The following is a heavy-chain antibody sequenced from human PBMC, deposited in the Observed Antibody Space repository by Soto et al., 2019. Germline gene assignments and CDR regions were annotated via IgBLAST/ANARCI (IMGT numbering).Heavy chain of an antibody. Sequence: QVQLQESGPGLVKPSETLSLTCTVSGGSITGHYWSWFRQPPGKGLQWIGYIFYSGTTNYNPSLKSRVTISVDTAKNQFPLKLSSVTTADTALYYCARVGSSGWSPDYWGQGTLVTVSS. D-gene: IGHD6-19*01. CDR1: GGSITGHY. J-gene: IGHJ4*02. CDR3: ARVGSSGWSPDY. V-gene: IGHV4-59*11. CDR2: IFYSGTT.